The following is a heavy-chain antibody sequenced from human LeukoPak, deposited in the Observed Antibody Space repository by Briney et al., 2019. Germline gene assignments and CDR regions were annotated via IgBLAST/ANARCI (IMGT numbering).Heavy chain of an antibody. J-gene: IGHJ5*02. CDR2: INPSGGST. CDR3: ARDPLITATTTWFDP. CDR1: GYTFTSYY. Sequence: GASVKVSCKASGYTFTSYYIHWVRQAPGQGLEWMGIINPSGGSTRYAQKFQGRVTMTRDTSTKTVYMEMSSLRSEDKAVYYCARDPLITATTTWFDPWGQGTLVTVSS. V-gene: IGHV1-46*01. D-gene: IGHD1-7*01.